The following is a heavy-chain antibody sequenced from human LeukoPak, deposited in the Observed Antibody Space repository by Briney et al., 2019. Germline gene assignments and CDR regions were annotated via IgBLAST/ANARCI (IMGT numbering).Heavy chain of an antibody. CDR1: GFTVSSNY. CDR2: IYSGGST. CDR3: ARIIAAADSYWYFDL. Sequence: GGSLRLSCAASGFTVSSNYMSWVRQAPGKGLEWVSVIYSGGSTYYADSVKGRFTISRDNSKNTLYLQMNSLRAEDTAVYYCARIIAAADSYWYFDLWGRGTLVTVSS. V-gene: IGHV3-53*01. J-gene: IGHJ2*01. D-gene: IGHD6-13*01.